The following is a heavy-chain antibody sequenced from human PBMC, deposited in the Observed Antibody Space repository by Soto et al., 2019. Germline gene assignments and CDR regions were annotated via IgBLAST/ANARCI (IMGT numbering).Heavy chain of an antibody. Sequence: SETLSLTCTVSGGSISSYYWSWIRQPPGKGLEWIGYIYYSGSTNYNPSLKSRVTISVDTSKNQFSLKLSSVTAADTAVYYCARVGYYDSSGYYYPVNWFDPWGQGTLLTVPQ. CDR2: IYYSGST. J-gene: IGHJ5*02. V-gene: IGHV4-59*01. CDR3: ARVGYYDSSGYYYPVNWFDP. D-gene: IGHD3-22*01. CDR1: GGSISSYY.